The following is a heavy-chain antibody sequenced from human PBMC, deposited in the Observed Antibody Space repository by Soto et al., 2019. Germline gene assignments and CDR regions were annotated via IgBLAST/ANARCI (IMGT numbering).Heavy chain of an antibody. CDR3: ASTYSTSWYWFDP. CDR1: GFSLSNAGLG. D-gene: IGHD6-13*01. Sequence: QVTVKESGPVLVKPTETLTLTCTVSGFSLSNAGLGVSWIRQHPGKALEWLAHIFSNDEESYSTSLKSSLTISKDTSKSQVVLTMTNMDPVDTATYYCASTYSTSWYWFDPWGQGTLVTVSS. J-gene: IGHJ5*02. V-gene: IGHV2-26*04. CDR2: IFSNDEE.